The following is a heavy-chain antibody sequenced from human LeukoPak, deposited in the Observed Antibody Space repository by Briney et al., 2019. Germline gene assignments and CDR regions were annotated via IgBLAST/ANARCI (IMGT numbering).Heavy chain of an antibody. V-gene: IGHV3-23*01. CDR1: GFTFSSYA. CDR2: ISGSGAGT. J-gene: IGHJ4*02. Sequence: GGSLRLSCAVSGFTFSSYAMNWVRQAPGKGLEWVSGISGSGAGTYYADSVKGRFTISRDNSKNTLYLQMNSLRAEDTAVYYCAKMVREFYTISYCFDYWGQGTLVTVSS. CDR3: AKMVREFYTISYCFDY. D-gene: IGHD2-8*01.